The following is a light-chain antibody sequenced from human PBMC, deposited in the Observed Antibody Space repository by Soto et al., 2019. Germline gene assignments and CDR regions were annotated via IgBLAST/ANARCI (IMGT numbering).Light chain of an antibody. CDR3: KQSYSTPPLT. Sequence: DIQMTQSPSSLSASVGDRVTITCRASQSISSYLNWYQQKPGKAPKLLIYAASSLQSGVPSRFSGSGSGTDFTLTISSLQPEDFATYYCKQSYSTPPLTFGGGTKVEI. J-gene: IGKJ4*01. V-gene: IGKV1-39*01. CDR2: AAS. CDR1: QSISSY.